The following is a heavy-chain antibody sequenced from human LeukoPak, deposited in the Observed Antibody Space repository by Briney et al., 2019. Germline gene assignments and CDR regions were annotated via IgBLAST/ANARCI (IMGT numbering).Heavy chain of an antibody. CDR3: ASALGYNSGYMVDY. CDR1: GFTFSSYS. Sequence: GGSLRLSCAASGFTFSSYSMNWVRQAPGKGLEWVSSISSSSSYIYYADSVKGRFTISRDNAKNSLYLQMNSLRAEDTAVYYCASALGYNSGYMVDYWGQGTLVTVSS. D-gene: IGHD5-18*01. J-gene: IGHJ4*02. V-gene: IGHV3-21*01. CDR2: ISSSSSYI.